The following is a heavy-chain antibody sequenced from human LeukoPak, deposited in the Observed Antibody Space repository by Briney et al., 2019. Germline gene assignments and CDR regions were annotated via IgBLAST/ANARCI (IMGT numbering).Heavy chain of an antibody. CDR1: GFTFSSYG. J-gene: IGHJ4*02. CDR3: AKTSRYFDWLLSFDY. D-gene: IGHD3-9*01. Sequence: GGSLRLSCAASGFTFSSYGMHWGRQTPGKGLEWVALISYDGTNKYYGDSVKGRFTISRDNSKNTLYVQMNSLRAEDTAVYYCAKTSRYFDWLLSFDYWGQGTLVTVSS. V-gene: IGHV3-30*18. CDR2: ISYDGTNK.